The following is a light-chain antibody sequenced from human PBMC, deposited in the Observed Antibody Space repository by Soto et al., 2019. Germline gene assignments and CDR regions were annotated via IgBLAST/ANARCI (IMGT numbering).Light chain of an antibody. V-gene: IGKV1-5*01. CDR1: QSISSW. J-gene: IGKJ2*01. CDR2: DAS. Sequence: DIQMTQSPSTLSASVGDRVTITCRASQSISSWLAWYQQKPGKAPKLLIYDASSLESGVTSRFSGRGSWTEFTLTISSLQPDDFATYYCQQYNSYSPYTFGQGTKLEIK. CDR3: QQYNSYSPYT.